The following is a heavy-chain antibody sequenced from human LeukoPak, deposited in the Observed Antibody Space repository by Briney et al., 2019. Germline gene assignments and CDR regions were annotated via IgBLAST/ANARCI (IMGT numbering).Heavy chain of an antibody. V-gene: IGHV3-23*01. Sequence: GGSLRLSCAASGFTFSSYAMSWARQAPGKGLEWVSAISGSGGSTYYADSVKGRFTISRDNSKNTLYLQMNSLRAEDTAVYYCAKDLRMYYYDSSGYPFALDYWGQGTLVTVSS. CDR3: AKDLRMYYYDSSGYPFALDY. CDR1: GFTFSSYA. J-gene: IGHJ4*02. D-gene: IGHD3-22*01. CDR2: ISGSGGST.